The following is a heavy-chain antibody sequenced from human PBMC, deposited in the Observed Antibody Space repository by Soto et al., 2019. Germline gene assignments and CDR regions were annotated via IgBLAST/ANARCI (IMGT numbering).Heavy chain of an antibody. V-gene: IGHV3-9*01. CDR1: GFTFEDYA. CDR3: ATGRNDYVNRDAFDI. CDR2: INWNSGTI. J-gene: IGHJ3*02. Sequence: DVHLVESGGGLVQPGRSLRLSCAASGFTFEDYAMHWVRQAPGKGLEWVSGINWNSGTINYADSVKGRFTVSRNNAKNSLYLPMNSLSAEDTALYYCATGRNDYVNRDAFDIWGQGTMVTVSS. D-gene: IGHD3-10*02.